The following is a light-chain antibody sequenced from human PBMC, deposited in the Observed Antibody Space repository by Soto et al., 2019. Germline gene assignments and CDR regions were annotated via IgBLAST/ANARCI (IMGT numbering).Light chain of an antibody. CDR2: DVS. Sequence: QSALTQPASLYGSPVQSITISCTGTSSNVGGYNSVSWYQQHPGKAPTVITFDVSNRPSGVSSRFSGSKSGNTASLTISWLQAEDEADYYCCAYGSGSTPYVFGAGPRSPS. CDR1: SSNVGGYNS. CDR3: CAYGSGSTPYV. V-gene: IGLV2-14*03. J-gene: IGLJ1*01.